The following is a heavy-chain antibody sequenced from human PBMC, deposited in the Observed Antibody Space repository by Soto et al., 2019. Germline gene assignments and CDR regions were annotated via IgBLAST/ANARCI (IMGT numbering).Heavy chain of an antibody. CDR3: ARSFGWYAIDQ. D-gene: IGHD6-19*01. CDR1: GGSISSYY. V-gene: IGHV4-34*01. Sequence: PSETLSLTWTVSGGSISSYYWTWVRQPPGKGLEWIGEIHHSGSTNNNPSLKSRVTMSVDKSKNQFSLNLSSVTAADTAVYYCARSFGWYAIDQWGQGTLVTVSS. CDR2: IHHSGST. J-gene: IGHJ4*02.